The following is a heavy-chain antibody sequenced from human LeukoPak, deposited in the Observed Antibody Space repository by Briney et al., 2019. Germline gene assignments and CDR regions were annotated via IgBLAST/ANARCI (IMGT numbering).Heavy chain of an antibody. J-gene: IGHJ4*02. CDR1: GFTFSSYA. Sequence: GGSLRLSCAASGFTFSSYAMNWVRQAPGKGLKWVSAIGGSGGSTYNADSVKGRFTISRDNSKNTLYLQMNSLRAEDTAVYYCAKEGFGYCSGGSCYYFDYWGQGTLVTVSS. D-gene: IGHD2-15*01. CDR3: AKEGFGYCSGGSCYYFDY. CDR2: IGGSGGST. V-gene: IGHV3-23*01.